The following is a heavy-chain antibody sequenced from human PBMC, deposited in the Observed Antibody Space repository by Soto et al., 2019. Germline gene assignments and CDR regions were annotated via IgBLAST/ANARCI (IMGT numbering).Heavy chain of an antibody. J-gene: IGHJ4*02. CDR3: AKDPSPLLRYFDWEDNDDY. Sequence: GGSLRLSCAASGFTFSSYAMSWVRQAPGKGLEWVSAISGSGGSTYYADSVKGRFTISRDNSKNTLYLQMNSLRAEDTAVYYCAKDPSPLLRYFDWEDNDDYWGQGTLVTVSS. CDR1: GFTFSSYA. CDR2: ISGSGGST. V-gene: IGHV3-23*01. D-gene: IGHD3-9*01.